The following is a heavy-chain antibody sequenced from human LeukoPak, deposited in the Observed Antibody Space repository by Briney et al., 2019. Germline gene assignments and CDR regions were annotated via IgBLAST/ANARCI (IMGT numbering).Heavy chain of an antibody. CDR1: GYSFTSYW. Sequence: GESLKISCKGSGYSFTSYWIGWVRRMPGKGLEWMGIIYPGDSDTRYSPSFQGQVTISADKSISTAYLQWSSLKASDTAMYYCARRSGYDSSGYLEGFDPWGQGTLVTVSS. CDR2: IYPGDSDT. D-gene: IGHD3-22*01. J-gene: IGHJ5*02. V-gene: IGHV5-51*01. CDR3: ARRSGYDSSGYLEGFDP.